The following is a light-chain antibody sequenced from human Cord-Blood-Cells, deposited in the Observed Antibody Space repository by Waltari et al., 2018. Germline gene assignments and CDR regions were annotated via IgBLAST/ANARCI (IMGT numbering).Light chain of an antibody. Sequence: DIQMTQSPSSLSASVGDRVTITCRASQSISSYLNWYQQKPGKAPKLLIYAASRLQSEVTSRFSGSGSGTDFTLNISSLQPEDFATYYCQQSYSTPTVGPGTKVDIK. CDR3: QQSYSTPT. CDR2: AAS. J-gene: IGKJ3*01. CDR1: QSISSY. V-gene: IGKV1-39*01.